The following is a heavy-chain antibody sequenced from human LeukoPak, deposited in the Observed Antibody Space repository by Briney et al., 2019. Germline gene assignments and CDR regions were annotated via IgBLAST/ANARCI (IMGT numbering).Heavy chain of an antibody. CDR1: GGTFSSYA. D-gene: IGHD3-10*01. CDR2: IIPIFGTA. V-gene: IGHV1-69*13. Sequence: ASVKVSCKASGGTFSSYAISWVRQAPGQGLEWMGGIIPIFGTANYAQKFQGRVTITADESTSTAYMELSSLRSEDTAVYYCARPKGQWFGELLIDYWGQGTLVTVSS. CDR3: ARPKGQWFGELLIDY. J-gene: IGHJ4*02.